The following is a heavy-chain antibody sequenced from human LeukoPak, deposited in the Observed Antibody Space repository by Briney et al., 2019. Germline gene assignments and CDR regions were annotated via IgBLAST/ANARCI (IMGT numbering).Heavy chain of an antibody. CDR3: AKTSTGEQDYGMDV. Sequence: GGSLRLSCAASGFTFNNHDMHWVRQAPGKGLEWVAGISYDGRNKYYADSVKGRFTVSRDNSKNTLNLQMNSLRTEDTAVYYCAKTSTGEQDYGMDVWGQGTTVTVSS. J-gene: IGHJ6*02. V-gene: IGHV3-30*18. CDR1: GFTFNNHD. D-gene: IGHD3-10*01. CDR2: ISYDGRNK.